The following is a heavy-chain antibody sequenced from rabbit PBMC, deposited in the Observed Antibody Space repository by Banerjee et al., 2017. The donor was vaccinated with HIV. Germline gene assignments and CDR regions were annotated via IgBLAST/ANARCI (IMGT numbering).Heavy chain of an antibody. J-gene: IGHJ6*01. CDR2: IDPIFGTT. CDR3: ASRYAGYAAYGDAISGYGMDL. CDR1: GIDFSLYY. Sequence: QSLEESGGGLVQPGGSLKLSCKASGIDFSLYYMSWVRQAPGKGLEWIGYIDPIFGTTYSATWVDGRFTISSHNAQNTLWLQLNSLTAADTATYFCASRYAGYAAYGDAISGYGMDLWGQGTLVTVS. V-gene: IGHV1S7*01. D-gene: IGHD7-1*01.